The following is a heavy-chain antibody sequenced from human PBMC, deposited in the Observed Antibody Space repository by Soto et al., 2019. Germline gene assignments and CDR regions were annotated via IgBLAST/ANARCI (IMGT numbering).Heavy chain of an antibody. Sequence: WVSLRLSCAASGFTFTSSAIPCVRQAPGKGLEWVAVIWYDGSNKYYADSVKGRFTISRDNSKNTLYLQMNSLRAEDTAVYYCARARQNWNYYYGMDVLGQGNSDTVS. CDR1: GFTFTSSA. CDR2: IWYDGSNK. V-gene: IGHV3-33*01. J-gene: IGHJ6*02. D-gene: IGHD1-1*01. CDR3: ARARQNWNYYYGMDV.